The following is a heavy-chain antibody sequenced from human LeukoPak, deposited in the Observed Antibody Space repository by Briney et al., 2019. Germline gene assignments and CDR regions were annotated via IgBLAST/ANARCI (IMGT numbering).Heavy chain of an antibody. Sequence: GGSLRLSCAASGFTFSSYWMSWVRQAPGKGLEWVANIHLDGSEKYYVDSVKGRFTISRDNAKNTLYLQMNSLRAEDTAVYYCARDSVDTAIYDYWGQGTLVTVSS. CDR1: GFTFSSYW. CDR2: IHLDGSEK. V-gene: IGHV3-7*01. J-gene: IGHJ4*02. CDR3: ARDSVDTAIYDY. D-gene: IGHD5-18*01.